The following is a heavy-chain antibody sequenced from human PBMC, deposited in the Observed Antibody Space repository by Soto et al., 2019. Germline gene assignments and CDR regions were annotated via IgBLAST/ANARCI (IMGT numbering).Heavy chain of an antibody. Sequence: ASVKLSCKACGVTFSSYAISWVRQAPGQGLEWMGGIIPIFGTANYAQKFQGGVTITADESTSTAYMELSSLRSEDTAVYYCARDLTRRLMDVWGQGTTVTVSS. J-gene: IGHJ6*02. CDR2: IIPIFGTA. CDR1: GVTFSSYA. V-gene: IGHV1-69*13. CDR3: ARDLTRRLMDV.